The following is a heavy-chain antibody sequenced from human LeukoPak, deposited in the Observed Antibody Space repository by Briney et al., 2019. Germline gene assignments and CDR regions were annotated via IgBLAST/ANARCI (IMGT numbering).Heavy chain of an antibody. Sequence: ASVKVSCKASGYTLTSYGISWVRQAPGQGLEWMGWISAYNGNTNYAQKLQGRVTMTTDTSTSTAYMELRSLRSDDTAVYYCARGSRFLSGWGYYYYYYMDVWGKGTTVTISS. CDR1: GYTLTSYG. J-gene: IGHJ6*03. V-gene: IGHV1-18*01. CDR3: ARGSRFLSGWGYYYYYYMDV. CDR2: ISAYNGNT. D-gene: IGHD6-19*01.